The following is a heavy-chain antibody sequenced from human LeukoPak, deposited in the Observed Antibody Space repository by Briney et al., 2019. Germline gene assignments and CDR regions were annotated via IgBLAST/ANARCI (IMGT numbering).Heavy chain of an antibody. CDR1: GFTFRNHW. D-gene: IGHD2-15*01. CDR2: IRTDGGST. J-gene: IGHJ4*02. CDR3: ARDMESGGRALNS. Sequence: RGSPRFACAASGFTFRNHWMHWVRQAPAKGLVWVSRIRTDGGSTAYADFVKGRFTISRDNAKNTVYLQMNSLRADDTAVYYCARDMESGGRALNSWDQGTLVTISS. V-gene: IGHV3-74*01.